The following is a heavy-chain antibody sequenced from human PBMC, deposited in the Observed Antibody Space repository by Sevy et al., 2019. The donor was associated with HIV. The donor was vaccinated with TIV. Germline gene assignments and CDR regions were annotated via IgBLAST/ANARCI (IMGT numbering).Heavy chain of an antibody. J-gene: IGHJ4*02. CDR2: ISSNGGST. Sequence: GRSLRLSCSASGFTFSSYAMHWVRQAPGKGLEYVSAISSNGGSTYYADSVKGRFTISRDNSKNTLYLQMSSLRAEDTAVYYCVKDQATIFGVVIPGDYWGQGTLVTVSS. CDR1: GFTFSSYA. V-gene: IGHV3-64D*06. D-gene: IGHD3-3*01. CDR3: VKDQATIFGVVIPGDY.